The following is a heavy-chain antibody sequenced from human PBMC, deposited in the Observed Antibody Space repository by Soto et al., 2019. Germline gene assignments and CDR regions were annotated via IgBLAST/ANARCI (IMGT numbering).Heavy chain of an antibody. CDR3: ARTYLHDYYDSSGYYEPLDY. V-gene: IGHV3-48*01. D-gene: IGHD3-22*01. Sequence: GGSLRLSCAASGFTFSSYSMNWVRQAPGKGLEWVSYISSSSSTIYYADSVKGRFTISRDNAKNSLYLQMNSLRAEDTAVYYCARTYLHDYYDSSGYYEPLDYWGQGTLVTSPQ. J-gene: IGHJ4*02. CDR1: GFTFSSYS. CDR2: ISSSSSTI.